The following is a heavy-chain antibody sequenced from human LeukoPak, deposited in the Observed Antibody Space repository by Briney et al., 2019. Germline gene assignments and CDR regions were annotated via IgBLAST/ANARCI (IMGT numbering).Heavy chain of an antibody. J-gene: IGHJ3*02. V-gene: IGHV4-59*12. CDR3: ARGKGYDSPSGAFDI. Sequence: SETLSLTCTVSGGSISSYYWSWIRQPPGKGLEWIGYIYYSGSTNYNPSLRSRVTISVDTSKNQFSLNMSSVTAADTAMYYGARGKGYDSPSGAFDIWGQGAMVTVSS. CDR2: IYYSGST. D-gene: IGHD3-9*01. CDR1: GGSISSYY.